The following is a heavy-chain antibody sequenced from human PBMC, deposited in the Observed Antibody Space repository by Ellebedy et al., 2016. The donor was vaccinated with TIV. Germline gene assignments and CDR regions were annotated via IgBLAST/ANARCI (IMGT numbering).Heavy chain of an antibody. V-gene: IGHV3-13*01. J-gene: IGHJ4*02. CDR1: GFTFSRFD. CDR2: VGTGYDT. Sequence: GESLKISCEGSGFTFSRFDIHWVRQSAVKGLEWVSSVGTGYDTHAAASVKGRFTVSRDNARNSVYLQMNSLRAGDTAVYYCARDGRYCTGGTCDLYWGQGALVTVSS. D-gene: IGHD2-8*02. CDR3: ARDGRYCTGGTCDLY.